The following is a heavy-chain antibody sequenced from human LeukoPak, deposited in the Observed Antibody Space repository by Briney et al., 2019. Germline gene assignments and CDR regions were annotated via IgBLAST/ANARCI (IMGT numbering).Heavy chain of an antibody. J-gene: IGHJ4*02. CDR2: ISISSTYI. Sequence: GGSLRLSCAASGFTLSTYSMNWVRQAPGKGLEWVSSISISSTYIYYADSVKGRFTISRDNAKNSLYLQMNSLRAEDTAVYYCAKRLGYNSGWYYFDYWGQGTLVTVSS. CDR1: GFTLSTYS. V-gene: IGHV3-21*04. D-gene: IGHD6-19*01. CDR3: AKRLGYNSGWYYFDY.